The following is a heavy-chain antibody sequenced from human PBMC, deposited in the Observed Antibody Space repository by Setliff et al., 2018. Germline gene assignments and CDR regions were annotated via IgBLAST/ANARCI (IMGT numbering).Heavy chain of an antibody. V-gene: IGHV4-59*01. D-gene: IGHD3-10*02. CDR1: GGSISSDY. CDR3: ARKVFADYYYYMDV. Sequence: SETLSLTCTVSGGSISSDYWSWIRQSPGQGLEFIGYIHNTGSAYYNPSLRSRVTISLDRSNNQFSLNLSSVTAADTAVYYCARKVFADYYYYMDVWGKGTTGTVSS. CDR2: IHNTGSA. J-gene: IGHJ6*03.